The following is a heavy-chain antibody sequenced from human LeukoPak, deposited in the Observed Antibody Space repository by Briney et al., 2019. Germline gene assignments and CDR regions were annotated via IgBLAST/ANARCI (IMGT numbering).Heavy chain of an antibody. CDR2: IYSGGST. Sequence: PGGSLRLSCATSGFTVSSNYMNWVRQAPGKGLEWVSVIYSGGSTYYADSVKGRFTISRDDSQNTLYLQMNSLRAEDTALYYCARDLPGDWGLSDWGQGTLFTVSS. J-gene: IGHJ4*02. D-gene: IGHD7-27*01. V-gene: IGHV3-66*01. CDR3: ARDLPGDWGLSD. CDR1: GFTVSSNY.